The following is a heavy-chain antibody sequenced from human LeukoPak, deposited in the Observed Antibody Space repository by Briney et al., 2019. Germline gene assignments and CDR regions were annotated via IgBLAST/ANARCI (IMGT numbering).Heavy chain of an antibody. V-gene: IGHV3-48*03. J-gene: IGHJ6*04. CDR3: AELGITMIGGV. D-gene: IGHD3-10*02. Sequence: GALRLSCAASGFTFSSYEMNWVRQAPGKGLEWVSYISSSGSTIYYADSVKGRFTISRDNAKNSLYLQMNSLRAEDTAVYYCAELGITMIGGVWGKGATVTISS. CDR2: ISSSGSTI. CDR1: GFTFSSYE.